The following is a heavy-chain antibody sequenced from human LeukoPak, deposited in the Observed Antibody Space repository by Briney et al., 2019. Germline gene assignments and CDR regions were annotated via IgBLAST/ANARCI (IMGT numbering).Heavy chain of an antibody. D-gene: IGHD3-9*01. J-gene: IGHJ4*02. V-gene: IGHV1-46*01. CDR1: GYTFISYY. CDR2: INPSGGST. CDR3: AKGRTYYDILTGYPLDY. Sequence: GASVKVSCKASGYTFISYYIHWVRQAPGQGLEWMGIINPSGGSTTYAQKFQGRVTMTRDTSTSTVYMELSSLRSEDTAVYYCAKGRTYYDILTGYPLDYWGQGTLVTVSS.